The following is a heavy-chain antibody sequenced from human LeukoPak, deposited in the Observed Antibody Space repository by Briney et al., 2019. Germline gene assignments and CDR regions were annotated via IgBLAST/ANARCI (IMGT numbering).Heavy chain of an antibody. Sequence: GGSPRLSCAASGFTINTFAMSWVRQAPGKGLEWVSAIIGRDDTTHYADSVKGRFTISRDISKNTLYLQMNSLRAEDTALYYCARDPGYSYIDYWGQGSLVTVSS. CDR2: IIGRDDTT. D-gene: IGHD5-18*01. CDR3: ARDPGYSYIDY. CDR1: GFTINTFA. J-gene: IGHJ4*02. V-gene: IGHV3-23*01.